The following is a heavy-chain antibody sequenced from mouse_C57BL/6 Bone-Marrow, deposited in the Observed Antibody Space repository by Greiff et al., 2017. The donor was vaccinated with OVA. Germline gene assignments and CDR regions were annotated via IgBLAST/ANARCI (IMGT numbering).Heavy chain of an antibody. CDR2: MCNNSNN. V-gene: IGHV3-6*01. CDR3: AKESYSLDY. J-gene: IGHJ2*01. CDR1: GYSITSGYY. Sequence: EVKLVESGPGLVKPSQSLSLTCSVTGYSITSGYYWKWIRQCPGKKLEWMDYMCNNSNNNYNPTLKNRISITHNTTKNQYFLKLNSVTTEDTTTYYCAKESYSLDYWGQGTTLTVSS. D-gene: IGHD2-12*01.